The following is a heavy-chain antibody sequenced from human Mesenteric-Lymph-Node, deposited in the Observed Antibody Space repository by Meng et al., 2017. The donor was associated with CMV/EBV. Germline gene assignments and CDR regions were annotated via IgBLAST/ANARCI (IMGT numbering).Heavy chain of an antibody. V-gene: IGHV3-64*02. J-gene: IGHJ6*02. CDR2: ISSNGGST. CDR1: GFTFSSFG. Sequence: GGSLRLSCAASGFTFSSFGMHWVRQAPGKGLEYVSGISSNGGSTYYADSVKGRFIISRDNAKNSLYLQMNSLRAEDTAVYYCSRGGYAMDVWGQGTTVTVSS. CDR3: SRGGYAMDV.